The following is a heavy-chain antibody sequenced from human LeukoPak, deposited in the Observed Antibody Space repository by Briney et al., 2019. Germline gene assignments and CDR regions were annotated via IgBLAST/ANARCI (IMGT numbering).Heavy chain of an antibody. V-gene: IGHV1-46*01. Sequence: GESLKISCKGSAYTFTSYWIAWVRQMPGKGLEWMGIINPSGGSTSYAQKFQGRVTMTRDMSTSTVYMELSSLRSEDTAVYYCARSIVGADIGYWGQGTLVTVSS. CDR2: INPSGGST. CDR3: ARSIVGADIGY. D-gene: IGHD1-26*01. CDR1: AYTFTSYW. J-gene: IGHJ4*02.